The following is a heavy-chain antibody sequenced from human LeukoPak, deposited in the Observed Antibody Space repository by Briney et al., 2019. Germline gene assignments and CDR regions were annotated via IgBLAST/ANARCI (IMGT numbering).Heavy chain of an antibody. D-gene: IGHD3-22*01. V-gene: IGHV7-4-1*02. CDR1: GYTFTSYA. Sequence: ASVKVSCKASGYTFTSYAMNWVRQAPGQGLEWMGWINTNTGNPTYAQGFTGRFVFSLDTSVSTAYLQISSLKAEDTAVYYCARADEPWYYYDSSGYPYGMDVWGQGTTVTVSS. J-gene: IGHJ6*02. CDR3: ARADEPWYYYDSSGYPYGMDV. CDR2: INTNTGNP.